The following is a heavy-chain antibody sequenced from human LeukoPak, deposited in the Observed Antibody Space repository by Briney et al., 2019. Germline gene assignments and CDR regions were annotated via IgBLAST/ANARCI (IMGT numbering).Heavy chain of an antibody. CDR1: GYTFTSYY. D-gene: IGHD3-10*01. CDR2: INPSASST. CDR3: ARDLGTYGSGRLPDY. J-gene: IGHJ4*02. V-gene: IGHV1-46*01. Sequence: GASAKVSCKASGYTFTSYYMHWVRQAPGQGLEWMGIINPSASSTIYAQKFQGRVTMTRDTSTSTVYMELSSLRFEDTAVYYCARDLGTYGSGRLPDYWGQGTLVTVSS.